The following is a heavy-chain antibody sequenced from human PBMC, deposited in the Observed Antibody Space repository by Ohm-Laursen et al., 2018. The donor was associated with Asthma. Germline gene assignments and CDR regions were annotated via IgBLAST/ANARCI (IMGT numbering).Heavy chain of an antibody. CDR1: GYTFSSYG. CDR2: IGAYNGDT. V-gene: IGHV1-18*01. CDR3: TRDIGYGDDTFDY. Sequence: ATVKISCKSSGYTFSSYGISWVRQAPGQGLEWMGWIGAYNGDTNYAQRLQGRITLTTDTFTSTAYMELRSLRSDDTAVYYCTRDIGYGDDTFDYWGQGTLVTVSS. D-gene: IGHD4-17*01. J-gene: IGHJ4*02.